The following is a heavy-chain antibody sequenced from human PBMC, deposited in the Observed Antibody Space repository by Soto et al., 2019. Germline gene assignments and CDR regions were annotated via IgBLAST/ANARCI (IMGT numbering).Heavy chain of an antibody. Sequence: GESLKISCNGSGYSFTSYWISWVRQMPGKGLEWMGRIDPSDSYTNYSPSFQGHVTISADKSISTAYLQWSSLKASDTAMYYCARHSGSYPYYYGMDVWGQGTTVTV. CDR3: ARHSGSYPYYYGMDV. CDR1: GYSFTSYW. J-gene: IGHJ6*02. D-gene: IGHD1-26*01. V-gene: IGHV5-10-1*01. CDR2: IDPSDSYT.